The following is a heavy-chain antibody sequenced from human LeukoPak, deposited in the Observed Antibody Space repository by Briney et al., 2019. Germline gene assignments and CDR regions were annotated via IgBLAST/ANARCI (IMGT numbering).Heavy chain of an antibody. J-gene: IGHJ4*02. CDR2: INGDGSWT. CDR3: VSFYETY. D-gene: IGHD2-2*01. Sequence: GGSLRPSCAASGNYWMHWVRQAPGKGLVWVSHINGDGSWTTYADSVKGRFTISKDDAKNTVYLQMNNLRAEDTAVYYCVSFYETYWGRGTLVTVSS. CDR1: GNYW. V-gene: IGHV3-74*01.